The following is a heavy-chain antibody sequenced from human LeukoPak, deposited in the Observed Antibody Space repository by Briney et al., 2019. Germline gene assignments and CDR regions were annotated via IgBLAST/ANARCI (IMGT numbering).Heavy chain of an antibody. V-gene: IGHV1-8*01. J-gene: IGHJ6*03. CDR3: ARAGPHCSSTSCYTYYYYYYMDV. CDR1: GYTFTSYD. CDR2: MNPNSGNT. Sequence: APVKVSCKASGYTFTSYDINWVRQATGQGLEWMGWMNPNSGNTGYAQKFQGRVTMTRNTSISTAYMELSSLRSEDTAVYYCARAGPHCSSTSCYTYYYYYYMDVWGKGTTVTVSS. D-gene: IGHD2-2*02.